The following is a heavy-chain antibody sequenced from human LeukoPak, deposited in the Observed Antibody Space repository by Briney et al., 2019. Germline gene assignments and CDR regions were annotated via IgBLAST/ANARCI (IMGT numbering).Heavy chain of an antibody. CDR3: ARMTVYSSSWLAYYMDV. J-gene: IGHJ6*03. Sequence: GSLRLSCAASGFTVSSYWMSWVRQVPGKGLEWVANIKQDGSDKYYVDSVKGRFTISRDNAKNSLYLQMNSLRAEDTAVSYCARMTVYSSSWLAYYMDVWGKGTTVTVSS. D-gene: IGHD6-13*01. CDR2: IKQDGSDK. V-gene: IGHV3-7*01. CDR1: GFTVSSYW.